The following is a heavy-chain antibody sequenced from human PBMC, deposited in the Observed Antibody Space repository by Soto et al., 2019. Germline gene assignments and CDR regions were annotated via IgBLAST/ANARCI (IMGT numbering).Heavy chain of an antibody. CDR2: ISQSGAT. CDR3: AKNKMEQWLVGGYFDY. D-gene: IGHD6-19*01. V-gene: IGHV4-30-2*01. J-gene: IGHJ4*02. Sequence: SETLSLTCAVSGGSITSGAYSWSWIRQPPGKVLEWLGYISQSGATYYNPSPERRVTISMDTSKNAFSLNLSSVTADDTAVYYCAKNKMEQWLVGGYFDYWGQGTQVTVSS. CDR1: GGSITSGAYS.